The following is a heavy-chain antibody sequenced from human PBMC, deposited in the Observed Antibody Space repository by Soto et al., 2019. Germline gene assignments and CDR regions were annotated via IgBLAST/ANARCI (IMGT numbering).Heavy chain of an antibody. Sequence: GGSLRLCCAASGFTFSSYAMSWVRQAPGKGLEWVSAISGSGGSTYYADSVKGRFTISRDNSKNTLYLQMNSLRAEDTAVYYCAKDAPVVATALYYFDYWGHGTLITGSS. J-gene: IGHJ4*01. CDR2: ISGSGGST. CDR3: AKDAPVVATALYYFDY. D-gene: IGHD2-21*02. CDR1: GFTFSSYA. V-gene: IGHV3-23*01.